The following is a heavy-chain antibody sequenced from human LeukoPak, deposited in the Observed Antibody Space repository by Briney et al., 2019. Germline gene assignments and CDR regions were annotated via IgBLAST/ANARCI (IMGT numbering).Heavy chain of an antibody. D-gene: IGHD2-2*01. Sequence: ESGGGVVQPGGSLRLSCAASGFTFSNYGMDWVRQAPGKGLEWVAFIRSDGSVKYYADSVKGRFTISRDNSKNTLYLQMNSLRAEDTALYYCAKDVPVAYFDSWGQGTLVTVSS. CDR2: IRSDGSVK. CDR3: AKDVPVAYFDS. J-gene: IGHJ4*02. CDR1: GFTFSNYG. V-gene: IGHV3-30*02.